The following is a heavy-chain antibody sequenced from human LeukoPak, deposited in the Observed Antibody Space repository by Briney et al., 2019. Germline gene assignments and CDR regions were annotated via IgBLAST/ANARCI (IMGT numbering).Heavy chain of an antibody. J-gene: IGHJ4*02. Sequence: PGGSLRLSCAASGFTFSDYYRTWIRQAPGQGPEWISYISSSGGTIFYADSVKGRFTISRDNAKNSVCLQMNSLRAEDTAVYYCAAGPSGYFFNYWGQGTLVTVSS. D-gene: IGHD6-13*01. CDR2: ISSSGGTI. CDR1: GFTFSDYY. CDR3: AAGPSGYFFNY. V-gene: IGHV3-11*04.